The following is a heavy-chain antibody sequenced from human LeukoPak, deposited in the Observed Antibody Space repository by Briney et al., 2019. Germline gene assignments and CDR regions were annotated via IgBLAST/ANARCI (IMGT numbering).Heavy chain of an antibody. CDR3: TKNHISGWNWFDP. CDR2: YSGSGDST. J-gene: IGHJ5*02. Sequence: GGSLRLSCAVSGFTVSNYGMSWVRQAPGKGLEWVSGYSGSGDSTYYADSVKGRFTISRDNPKNALYLQMNSLRAEDTALYYCTKNHISGWNWFDPWGQGTLVTVSS. V-gene: IGHV3-23*01. CDR1: GFTVSNYG. D-gene: IGHD6-19*01.